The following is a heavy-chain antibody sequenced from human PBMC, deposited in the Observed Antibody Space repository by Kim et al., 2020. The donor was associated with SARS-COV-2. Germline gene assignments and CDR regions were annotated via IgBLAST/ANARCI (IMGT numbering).Heavy chain of an antibody. CDR2: ISSSSSYI. J-gene: IGHJ6*02. Sequence: GGSLRLSCAASGFTFSSYSMNWVRQAPGKGLEWVSSISSSSSYIYYADSVKGRFTISRDNAKNSLYLQMNSLRAEDTAVYYCANSVDYDFWSGYPRFYYYGMDVWGQGTTVTVSS. D-gene: IGHD3-3*01. CDR1: GFTFSSYS. CDR3: ANSVDYDFWSGYPRFYYYGMDV. V-gene: IGHV3-21*01.